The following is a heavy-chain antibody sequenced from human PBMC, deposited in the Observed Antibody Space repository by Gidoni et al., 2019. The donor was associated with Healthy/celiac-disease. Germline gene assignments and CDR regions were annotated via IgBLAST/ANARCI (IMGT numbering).Heavy chain of an antibody. V-gene: IGHV5-51*03. CDR3: ARPGSIAAAGTGDAFDI. CDR2: IYPGDSDT. CDR1: GYSFTSYW. Sequence: EVQLVQSGAEVKKPGESLKISCKGSGYSFTSYWIGWVRQIPGKGLEWMRIIYPGDSDTSYSPSFQGQVTISADKSISTAYLQWSSLKASDTAMYYCARPGSIAAAGTGDAFDIWGQGTMVTVSS. J-gene: IGHJ3*02. D-gene: IGHD6-13*01.